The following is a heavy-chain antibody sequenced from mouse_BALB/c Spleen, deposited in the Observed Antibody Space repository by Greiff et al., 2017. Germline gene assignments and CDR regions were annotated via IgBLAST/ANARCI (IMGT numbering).Heavy chain of an antibody. D-gene: IGHD1-1*01. CDR1: GFSLTSYG. CDR2: IWSGGST. CDR3: ARNSPLYYGSIDY. V-gene: IGHV2-2*02. Sequence: VHLVESGPGLVQPSQSLSITCTVSGFSLTSYGVHWVRQSPGKGLEWLGVIWSGGSTDYNAAFISRLSISKDNSKSQVFFKMNSLQANDTAIYYCARNSPLYYGSIDYWGQGTTLTVSS. J-gene: IGHJ2*01.